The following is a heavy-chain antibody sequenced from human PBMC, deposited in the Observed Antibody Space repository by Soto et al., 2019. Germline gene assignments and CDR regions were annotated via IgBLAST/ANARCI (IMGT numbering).Heavy chain of an antibody. CDR3: ASTPTSTGYSSGWYDY. J-gene: IGHJ4*02. Sequence: SETLSLTCTVSGDSISSYYWSWIRQPPGKGLEWIGYIYYSGSTNYNPSLKSRFTISVDTSKNQFSLKRSSLTAADTAVYYCASTPTSTGYSSGWYDYWGQGTLVTVSS. CDR1: GDSISSYY. V-gene: IGHV4-59*08. CDR2: IYYSGST. D-gene: IGHD6-19*01.